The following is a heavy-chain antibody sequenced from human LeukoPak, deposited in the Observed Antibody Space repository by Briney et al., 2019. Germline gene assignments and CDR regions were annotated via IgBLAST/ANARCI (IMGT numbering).Heavy chain of an antibody. D-gene: IGHD1-1*01. CDR3: ARDSPKTGMGN. Sequence: KPGGSLRLSCAASGFTFSSCGMNWVRQAPGKGLEWVSSISSDSSYIFYLDSVKGRFTISRDNAKNSAYLQMNSLRVEDTAVYYCARDSPKTGMGNWGQGTLVTVSS. CDR2: ISSDSSYI. V-gene: IGHV3-21*01. J-gene: IGHJ4*02. CDR1: GFTFSSCG.